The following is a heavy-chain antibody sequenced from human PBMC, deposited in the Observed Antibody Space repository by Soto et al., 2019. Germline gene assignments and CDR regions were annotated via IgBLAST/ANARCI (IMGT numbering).Heavy chain of an antibody. Sequence: SETLYLTCSVSGGSITTSSYNWDWIRQPPGKGLEWIGYIYYSGSTNYNPSLKSRVTISVDTSKNQFSLKLSSVTAADTAVYYCARDRLLRGVIPGDYYYYGMDVWGQGTTVTVSS. CDR3: ARDRLLRGVIPGDYYYYGMDV. CDR2: IYYSGST. CDR1: GGSITTSSYN. J-gene: IGHJ6*02. V-gene: IGHV4-61*01. D-gene: IGHD3-10*01.